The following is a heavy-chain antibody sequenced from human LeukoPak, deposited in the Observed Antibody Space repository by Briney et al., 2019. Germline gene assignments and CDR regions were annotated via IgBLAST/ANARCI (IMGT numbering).Heavy chain of an antibody. D-gene: IGHD6-13*01. J-gene: IGHJ4*02. CDR2: FYTTGST. V-gene: IGHV4-4*07. Sequence: SETLSLTCTVSGGSISSYYWSWIRQPAGKGLEWIGRFYTTGSTNYNPSLKSRVTISVDTSKNQFSLKLSSVTAADTAVYYCARDRPGGSSLDYWGQGTLVTVSS. CDR1: GGSISSYY. CDR3: ARDRPGGSSLDY.